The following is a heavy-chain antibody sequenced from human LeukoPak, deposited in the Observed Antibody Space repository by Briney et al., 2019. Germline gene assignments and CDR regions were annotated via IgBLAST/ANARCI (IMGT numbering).Heavy chain of an antibody. CDR1: GYTITVYY. D-gene: IGHD3-22*01. Sequence: ASVQGCCTASGYTITVYYMRWVRQAPGHGLEWMGWISAYNGNTNYAQKLQGRVTMTTDTSTSTAYMELRSLRSDDTAVYYCARVGASGYYYDSSGYPTVPIGYWGQGTLVTVSS. CDR3: ARVGASGYYYDSSGYPTVPIGY. V-gene: IGHV1-18*04. J-gene: IGHJ4*02. CDR2: ISAYNGNT.